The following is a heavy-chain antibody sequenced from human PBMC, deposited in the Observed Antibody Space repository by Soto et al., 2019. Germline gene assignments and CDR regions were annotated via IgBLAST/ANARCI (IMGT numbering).Heavy chain of an antibody. CDR3: ARANAPTHTSYYDSSGTRRWFDP. Sequence: SETLSLTCAVYGGSFSGYYWSWIRHPPGKGLEWIGEINHSGSTNYNPSLKSRVTISVDTSKNQFSLKLSSVTAADTAVYYCARANAPTHTSYYDSSGTRRWFDPWGQGTLVTVSS. D-gene: IGHD3-22*01. J-gene: IGHJ5*02. CDR2: INHSGST. CDR1: GGSFSGYY. V-gene: IGHV4-34*01.